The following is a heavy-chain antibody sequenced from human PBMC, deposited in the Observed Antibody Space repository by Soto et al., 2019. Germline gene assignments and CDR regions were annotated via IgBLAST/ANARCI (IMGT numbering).Heavy chain of an antibody. D-gene: IGHD3-10*01. J-gene: IGHJ4*02. V-gene: IGHV3-21*01. CDR2: ISSSSSYI. Sequence: GGSLRLSCAASGFTFSSYSMNWVRQAPGKGLEWVSSISSSSSYIYYADSVKGRFTISRDNAKNSLYLQMNSLRAEDTAVYYCARSFNYGSGSYYTIYFDYWGQGTLVTVSS. CDR3: ARSFNYGSGSYYTIYFDY. CDR1: GFTFSSYS.